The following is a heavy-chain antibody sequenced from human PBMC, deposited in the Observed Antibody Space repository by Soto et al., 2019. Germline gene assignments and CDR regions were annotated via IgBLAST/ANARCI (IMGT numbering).Heavy chain of an antibody. CDR3: QAEHGIRATVPVSAFLLNRSSDL. V-gene: IGHV3-23*01. J-gene: IGHJ2*01. D-gene: IGHD1-26*01. CDR2: SSGSGGST. Sequence: KGLEWVSGSSGSGGSTYYADSVKGRFTISRDNSKDTLYLQLNSLRAEDMAVFFFQAEHGIRATVPVSAFLLNRSSDL.